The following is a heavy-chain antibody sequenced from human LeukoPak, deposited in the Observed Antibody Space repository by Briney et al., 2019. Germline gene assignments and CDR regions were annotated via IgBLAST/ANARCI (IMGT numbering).Heavy chain of an antibody. V-gene: IGHV3-7*01. J-gene: IGHJ4*02. Sequence: GGSLGLSCAASVFTSSEYWMSWVRQAPGKGLEWVANIKQDSSEKYYVDSVKGRFTISRDNAKNSLYLQLNTLRAEDTAVYYCVQGWRDNWGQGTLVTVSS. CDR3: VQGWRDN. CDR1: VFTSSEYW. CDR2: IKQDSSEK. D-gene: IGHD1-1*01.